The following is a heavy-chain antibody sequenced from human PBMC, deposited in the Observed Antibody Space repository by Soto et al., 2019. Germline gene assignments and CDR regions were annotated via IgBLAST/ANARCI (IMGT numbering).Heavy chain of an antibody. CDR3: AKSAWSGYYNDAFDI. J-gene: IGHJ3*02. CDR2: ISYDGSNK. Sequence: GGSLRLSCAASGFTFSSYGMHWVRQAPGKGLEWVAVISYDGSNKYYADSVKGRFTISRDNSKNTLYLQMNSLRAEDTAVYYCAKSAWSGYYNDAFDIWGQGTMVTVSS. CDR1: GFTFSSYG. V-gene: IGHV3-30*18. D-gene: IGHD3-3*01.